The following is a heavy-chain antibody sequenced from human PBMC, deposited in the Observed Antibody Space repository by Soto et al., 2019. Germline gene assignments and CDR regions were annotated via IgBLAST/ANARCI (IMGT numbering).Heavy chain of an antibody. D-gene: IGHD3-3*01. J-gene: IGHJ4*02. CDR1: GFTFSSYS. CDR2: ISSSSSTI. Sequence: EVQLVESGGGLVQPGGSLRLSCAASGFTFSSYSMNWVRQAPGKGLEWVSYISSSSSTIYYADSVKGRFIISRDNAKNSLYLQMNSLRAEDTAVYYCARENFWSGYYTGMGWGQGTLVTVSS. CDR3: ARENFWSGYYTGMG. V-gene: IGHV3-48*01.